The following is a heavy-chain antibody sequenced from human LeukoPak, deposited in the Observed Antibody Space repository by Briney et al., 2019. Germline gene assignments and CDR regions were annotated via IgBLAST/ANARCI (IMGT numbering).Heavy chain of an antibody. CDR1: GFTFSSYA. CDR3: AKVGKKWLPSESYYYYYMDV. J-gene: IGHJ6*03. D-gene: IGHD6-19*01. CDR2: ISYDGSNK. V-gene: IGHV3-30*04. Sequence: GRSLRLSCAASGFTFSSYAMHWVRQAPGKGLEWVAVISYDGSNKYYADSVKGRFTISRDNSKNTLYLQMNSLRTEDTAVYYCAKVGKKWLPSESYYYYYMDVWGKGTTVTISS.